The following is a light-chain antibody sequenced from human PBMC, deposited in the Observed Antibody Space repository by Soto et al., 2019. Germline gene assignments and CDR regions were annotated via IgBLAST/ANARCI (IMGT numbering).Light chain of an antibody. CDR1: QSVLYSSNNRNY. V-gene: IGKV4-1*01. CDR3: MQALQTPWT. CDR2: LGS. Sequence: DIEMTQSPDSLAVSLGERVTINCKSSQSVLYSSNNRNYLAWYQQKPGQSPQLLIYLGSNRASGVPDRFSGSGSGTDFTLKISRVEAEDVGVYYCMQALQTPWTFGQGTKVDIK. J-gene: IGKJ1*01.